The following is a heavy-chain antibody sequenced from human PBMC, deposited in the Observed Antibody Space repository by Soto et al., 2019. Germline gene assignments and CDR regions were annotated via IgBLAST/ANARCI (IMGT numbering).Heavy chain of an antibody. V-gene: IGHV3-30-3*01. CDR3: ARDNGIVVVPAAFYFDY. Sequence: GGSLRLSCTASGFTFSSYAIHWVRQAPGEGLEWVAVISYDGSNKYYADSVKGRFTISRDNSKNTLYLQMNSLRAEDTAVYYCARDNGIVVVPAAFYFDYWGQGTLVTVSS. CDR2: ISYDGSNK. J-gene: IGHJ4*02. CDR1: GFTFSSYA. D-gene: IGHD2-2*01.